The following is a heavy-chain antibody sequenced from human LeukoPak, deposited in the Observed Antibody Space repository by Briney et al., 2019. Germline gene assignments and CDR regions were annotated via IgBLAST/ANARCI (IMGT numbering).Heavy chain of an antibody. D-gene: IGHD3-10*01. CDR1: GGSISSGSYY. J-gene: IGHJ4*02. Sequence: SETLSLTCTVSGGSISSGSYYWSWIRQPAGKGLEWIGRIYTSGSTNYNPSLKSRVTISVDTSNNHFSLKLSSVTAADTAVYYCASTYYGSGSADYWGQGTLVTVSS. CDR2: IYTSGST. V-gene: IGHV4-61*02. CDR3: ASTYYGSGSADY.